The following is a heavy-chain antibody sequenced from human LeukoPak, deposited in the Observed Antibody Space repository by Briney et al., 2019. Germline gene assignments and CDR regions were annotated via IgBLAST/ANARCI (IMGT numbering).Heavy chain of an antibody. CDR2: IIPIFGTA. V-gene: IGHV1-69*13. Sequence: ASVKVSCKASGGTFSSYAISWVRQAPGQGLEWMGEIIPIFGTANYAQKFQGRVTITADESTSTAYMELSSLRSDDTAVYYCARGGPHCSSASCYYYWGQGTLLTVSS. CDR1: GGTFSSYA. CDR3: ARGGPHCSSASCYYY. D-gene: IGHD2-2*01. J-gene: IGHJ4*02.